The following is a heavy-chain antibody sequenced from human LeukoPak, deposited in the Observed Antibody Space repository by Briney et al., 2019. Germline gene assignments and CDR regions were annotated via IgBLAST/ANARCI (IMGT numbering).Heavy chain of an antibody. CDR1: GGSISSYY. V-gene: IGHV4-59*08. CDR2: IYYSGST. Sequence: SETLSLTCTVSGGSISSYYWSWIRQPPGKGLEWIGYIYYSGSTNYNPSLKSRVTISVDTSKNQFSLKLSSVTAADTAVYYCARRIAVAGTPYYYYYGMDVWGQGTTVTVSS. CDR3: ARRIAVAGTPYYYYYGMDV. D-gene: IGHD6-19*01. J-gene: IGHJ6*02.